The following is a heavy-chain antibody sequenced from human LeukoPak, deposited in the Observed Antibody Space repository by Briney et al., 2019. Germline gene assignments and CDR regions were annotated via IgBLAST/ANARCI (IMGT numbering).Heavy chain of an antibody. D-gene: IGHD3-10*01. CDR2: IYSGGST. CDR3: ARSGFGVLYYYGMDV. Sequence: GGSLRLSCAASGFTVSSNYMSWVRQAPGKGLEWVSVIYSGGSTYYADSVKGRFTISRDNSKNTLYLQMNSLRAEDTAVYYCARSGFGVLYYYGMDVGGQGTTVTVSS. CDR1: GFTVSSNY. V-gene: IGHV3-66*01. J-gene: IGHJ6*02.